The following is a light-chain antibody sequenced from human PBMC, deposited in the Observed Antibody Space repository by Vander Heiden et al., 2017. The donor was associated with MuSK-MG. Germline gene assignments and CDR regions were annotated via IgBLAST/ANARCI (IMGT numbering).Light chain of an antibody. CDR1: SLASYY. CDR2: GKN. V-gene: IGLV3-19*01. J-gene: IGLJ1*01. CDR3: NSQDSSGNLFV. Sequence: SSELTTDADVSVPLVQTVRITCQGDSLASYYARWYQQKPGQAPVLLIYGKNNRPSGIPDRFSGSSSGNTASLTITGAQAEDEADYYCNSQDSSGNLFVFGAGTKVTVL.